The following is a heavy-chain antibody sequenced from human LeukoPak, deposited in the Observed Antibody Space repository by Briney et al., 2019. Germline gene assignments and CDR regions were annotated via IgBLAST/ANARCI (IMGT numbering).Heavy chain of an antibody. CDR1: GFTFSSYS. Sequence: GGSLRLSCAASGFTFSSYSMNWVRQAPGKGLEWVSYISSSSSTIYYADSVKGRFTISRDNAKNSLYLQMNNLRAEDTAVYYCAKDLRYFDYWGQGTLVTVSS. CDR2: ISSSSSTI. V-gene: IGHV3-48*04. CDR3: AKDLRYFDY. J-gene: IGHJ4*02.